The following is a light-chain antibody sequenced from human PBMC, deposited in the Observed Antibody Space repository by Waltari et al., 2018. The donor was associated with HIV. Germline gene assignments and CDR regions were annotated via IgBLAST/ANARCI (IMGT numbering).Light chain of an antibody. CDR1: QSVSSSY. Sequence: VLTQSPGTLSLSPAEEATLSCRSSQSVSSSYLAWYQQRPGQPPRLLIYAASNRATGISHRFGGSGSGTDFTLTISRLEPEDFAVYYCQQYGGSLITFGKGTRLDMK. CDR3: QQYGGSLIT. J-gene: IGKJ5*01. V-gene: IGKV3-20*01. CDR2: AAS.